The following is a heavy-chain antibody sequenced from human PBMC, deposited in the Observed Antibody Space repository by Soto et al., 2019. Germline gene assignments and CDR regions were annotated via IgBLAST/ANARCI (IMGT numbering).Heavy chain of an antibody. CDR2: VSHDGRNT. CDR3: AKGGRQWLVTSDFNY. D-gene: IGHD6-19*01. CDR1: GFTFSDYA. J-gene: IGHJ4*02. V-gene: IGHV3-30*18. Sequence: VQLVESGGGVVQPGRSLRLSCAASGFTFSDYAMHWVRQAPGKGLEWVAVVSHDGRNTHYADSVKGRFTISRDSSKNTLSLEMTSLRAGDTAVYYCAKGGRQWLVTSDFNYWGQGALVTVSS.